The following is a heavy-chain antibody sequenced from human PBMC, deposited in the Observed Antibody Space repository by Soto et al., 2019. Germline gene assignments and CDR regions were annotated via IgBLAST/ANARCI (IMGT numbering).Heavy chain of an antibody. Sequence: GGSLRLSCAASGCTFSNSWMNWVRQAPGKGLEWVANIKEDGTAKYYLDSVKGRFTVSRDNVKNSLYLQMNSLRAEDTAMYYCTTDRGYLTFDYWGPGTLVTRLL. D-gene: IGHD3-22*01. J-gene: IGHJ4*02. CDR3: TTDRGYLTFDY. CDR1: GCTFSNSW. V-gene: IGHV3-7*01. CDR2: IKEDGTAK.